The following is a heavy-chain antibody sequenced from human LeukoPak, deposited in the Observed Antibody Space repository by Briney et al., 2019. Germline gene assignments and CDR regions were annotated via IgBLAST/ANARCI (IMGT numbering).Heavy chain of an antibody. CDR3: ARDSTGYWYFDL. CDR1: GFTVSSNH. V-gene: IGHV3-53*01. CDR2: FYSGGDT. J-gene: IGHJ2*01. Sequence: PGGSLRLSCAVSGFTVSSNHMSWVRQAPGKGLEWVSAFYSGGDTHYADSVKGRFTIPRDNSKNTLYLQMNSLRAEDTAVYYCARDSTGYWYFDLWGRGTLVSVSS. D-gene: IGHD3-3*02.